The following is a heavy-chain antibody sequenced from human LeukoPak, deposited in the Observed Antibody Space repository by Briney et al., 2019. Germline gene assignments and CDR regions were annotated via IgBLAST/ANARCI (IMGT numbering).Heavy chain of an antibody. CDR2: IIPILGIA. CDR1: GGTFSSYA. V-gene: IGHV1-69*04. Sequence: GASVKVSCKASGGTFSSYAISWVRQAPGQGLEWMGRIIPILGIANYAQKFQGRVTITADKSTSTAYMELSSLRSEDTAVYYCARDSLRFHSGDYWGQGTLVTVSS. D-gene: IGHD6-25*01. CDR3: ARDSLRFHSGDY. J-gene: IGHJ4*02.